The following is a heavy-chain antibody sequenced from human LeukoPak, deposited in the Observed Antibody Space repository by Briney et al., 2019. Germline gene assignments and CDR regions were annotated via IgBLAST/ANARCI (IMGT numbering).Heavy chain of an antibody. CDR3: ARGWRYYDYVWGSYRFDY. D-gene: IGHD3-16*02. Sequence: SETLSLTCTVSGGSISSYYWSWIRQPPGKGLEWIGEINHSGSTNYNPSLKSRVTISVDTSKNQFSLKLSSVTAADTAVYYCARGWRYYDYVWGSYRFDYWGQGTLVTVSS. V-gene: IGHV4-34*01. J-gene: IGHJ4*02. CDR1: GGSISSYY. CDR2: INHSGST.